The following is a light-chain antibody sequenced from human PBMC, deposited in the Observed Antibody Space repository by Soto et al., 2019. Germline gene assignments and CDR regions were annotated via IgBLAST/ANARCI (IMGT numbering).Light chain of an antibody. J-gene: IGKJ3*01. CDR2: AAS. CDR1: QGISSY. V-gene: IGKV1-9*01. Sequence: DIQLTQSPSFLSASVGDRVTITCRARQGISSYLAWYQQKPGKAPKLLIYAASTLQSGVPSRFSGSGSGTEFTLTISSLQPEDFATYYCQQLNSYPSFTFGPGTKVDIK. CDR3: QQLNSYPSFT.